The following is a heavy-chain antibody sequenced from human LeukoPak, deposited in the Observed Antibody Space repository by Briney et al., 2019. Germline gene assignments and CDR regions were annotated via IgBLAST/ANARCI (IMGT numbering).Heavy chain of an antibody. CDR1: HGSIRSGGYY. CDR3: ARGGVVTTTPRFDP. D-gene: IGHD1-1*01. V-gene: IGHV4-31*03. J-gene: IGHJ5*02. Sequence: PSETLSLTCTVSHGSIRSGGYYWSWLRQHPEKGLEWIGHIYHTGSTHHNASLKSRLTMSVDTSRNQFSLRLDSVTVADTAVYYCARGGVVTTTPRFDPWGQGTLVIVSS. CDR2: IYHTGST.